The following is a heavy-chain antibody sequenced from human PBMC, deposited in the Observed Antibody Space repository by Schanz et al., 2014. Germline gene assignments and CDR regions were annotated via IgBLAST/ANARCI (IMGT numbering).Heavy chain of an antibody. CDR3: ARAHGNNWYGKGLDY. Sequence: VQLLDSGGGLVQPGGSLRLSCAASGFTFSTYAMSWVRQAPGKGPEWVAVIWSDGSTKYYADSVKGRFTISRDNAKNSLYLQMNSLRAEDTAVYFCARAHGNNWYGKGLDYWGQGTQVTVSS. V-gene: IGHV3-33*08. D-gene: IGHD1-1*01. J-gene: IGHJ4*02. CDR2: IWSDGSTK. CDR1: GFTFSTYA.